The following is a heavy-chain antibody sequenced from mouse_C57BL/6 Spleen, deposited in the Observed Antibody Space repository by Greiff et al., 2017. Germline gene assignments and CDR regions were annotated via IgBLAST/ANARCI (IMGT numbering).Heavy chain of an antibody. CDR2: IDPEDGET. CDR3: ASPYRRFEYGSSSPFAY. J-gene: IGHJ3*01. D-gene: IGHD1-1*01. Sequence: EVQLQQSGAELVKPGASVKLSCTASGFNIKDYYMHWVKQRTEQGLEWIGRIDPEDGETKYAPKFQGKDTITADTSSNTAYLQLSSLTSEDTSVYYCASPYRRFEYGSSSPFAYWGQGTLVTVSA. V-gene: IGHV14-2*01. CDR1: GFNIKDYY.